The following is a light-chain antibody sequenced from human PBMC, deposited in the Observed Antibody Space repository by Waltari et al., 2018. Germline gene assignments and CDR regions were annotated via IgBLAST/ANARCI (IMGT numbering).Light chain of an antibody. CDR3: SSQTLDGLVL. Sequence: QSALTQPASVSGSPGQSITISCSGVGSAAGALALVSWHQHPPGKAPQVIIYDVTNRPSGVSDRFSASKSANTASLTISRLQPEDEADYYCSSQTLDGLVLFGGGTRLTVL. CDR2: DVT. V-gene: IGLV2-14*03. CDR1: GSAAGALAL. J-gene: IGLJ2*01.